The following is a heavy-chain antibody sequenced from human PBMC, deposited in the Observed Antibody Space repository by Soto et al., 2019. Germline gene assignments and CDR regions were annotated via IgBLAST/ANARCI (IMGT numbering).Heavy chain of an antibody. CDR1: GYTFTSYG. V-gene: IGHV1-18*01. D-gene: IGHD3-10*01. Sequence: GASVKVSCKASGYTFTSYGISWVRQAPGQGLEWMGWISAYNGNTNYAQKLQGRVTMTTDTSTSTAYMELRSLRSDDTAVYYCGRERSGDLLNYYYYGMDVWGKGTTVTGSS. J-gene: IGHJ6*04. CDR3: GRERSGDLLNYYYYGMDV. CDR2: ISAYNGNT.